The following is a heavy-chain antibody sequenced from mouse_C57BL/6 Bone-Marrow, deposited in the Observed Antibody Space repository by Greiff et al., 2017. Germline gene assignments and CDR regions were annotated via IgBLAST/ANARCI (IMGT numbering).Heavy chain of an antibody. V-gene: IGHV1-19*01. CDR2: INPYNGGT. CDR3: ARGRRFFDY. CDR1: GYAFTDYY. Sequence: VQLKQSGAELVKPGASVKISCKASGYAFTDYYMNWVKQSHGKSLEWIGVINPYNGGTSYNQKFKGKATLTVDKSSSTAYMELNSLTSEDSAVYYCARGRRFFDYWGQGTTLTVSS. J-gene: IGHJ2*01.